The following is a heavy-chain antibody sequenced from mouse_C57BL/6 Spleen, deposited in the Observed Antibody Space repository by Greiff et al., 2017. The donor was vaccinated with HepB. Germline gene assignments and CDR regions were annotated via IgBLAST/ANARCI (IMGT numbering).Heavy chain of an antibody. CDR1: GYTFTSYW. D-gene: IGHD2-2*01. CDR2: INPSNGGT. J-gene: IGHJ4*01. Sequence: QVHVKQSGTELVKPGASVKLSCKASGYTFTSYWMHWVKQRPGQGLEWIGNINPSNGGTNYNEKFKSKATLTVDKSSSTAYMQLSSLTSEDSAVYYCARWLPYYAMDYWGQGTSVTVAS. CDR3: ARWLPYYAMDY. V-gene: IGHV1-53*01.